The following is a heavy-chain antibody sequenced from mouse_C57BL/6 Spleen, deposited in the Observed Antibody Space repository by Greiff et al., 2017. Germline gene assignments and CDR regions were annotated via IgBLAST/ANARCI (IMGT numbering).Heavy chain of an antibody. D-gene: IGHD3-3*01. Sequence: EVKLVESGGGLVKPGGSLTLSCAASGFTFSSYAMSWVRQTPEKRLEWVATISDGGSYTYSPDNVKGRFTISRDNAKNKLYLQMSHLKTKDTAMYYCGAGRWYIDVWGTGTSVTVSS. CDR2: ISDGGSYT. J-gene: IGHJ1*03. CDR1: GFTFSSYA. CDR3: GAGRWYIDV. V-gene: IGHV5-4*03.